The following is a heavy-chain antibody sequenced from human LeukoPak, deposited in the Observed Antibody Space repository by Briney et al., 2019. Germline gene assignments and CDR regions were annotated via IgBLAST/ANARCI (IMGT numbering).Heavy chain of an antibody. CDR3: ARTADYGDYYYYMDV. D-gene: IGHD4-17*01. J-gene: IGHJ6*03. V-gene: IGHV4-59*10. CDR1: GGSFSSYY. CDR2: IYTSGST. Sequence: KPSETLSLTCAVYGGSFSSYYWSWIRQPAGKGLEWIGRIYTSGSTNYNPSLKSRVTISVDTSKNQFSLKLSSVTAADTAVYYCARTADYGDYYYYMDVWGKGTTVTISS.